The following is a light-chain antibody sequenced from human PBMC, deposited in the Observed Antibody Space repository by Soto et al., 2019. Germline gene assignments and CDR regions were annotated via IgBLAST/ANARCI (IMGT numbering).Light chain of an antibody. CDR3: QQYGRPPRT. V-gene: IGKV3-20*01. Sequence: ESVFTGGRGTLKQYPGERATLSCRASQSLSSIYLAWYQQKPGQAPRLLIYRTSSRATGIPDRFSGSESETDFTLTISRLEPDESAVYYCQQYGRPPRTFGLGTKVDI. CDR2: RTS. J-gene: IGKJ1*01. CDR1: QSLSSIY.